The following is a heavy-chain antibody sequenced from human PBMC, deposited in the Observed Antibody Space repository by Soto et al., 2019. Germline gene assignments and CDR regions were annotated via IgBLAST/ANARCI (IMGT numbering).Heavy chain of an antibody. CDR1: GFTFSSYI. D-gene: IGHD4-4*01. CDR3: ARDMDYSNYVGGA. J-gene: IGHJ4*02. CDR2: ISTRGNVI. V-gene: IGHV3-48*02. Sequence: GGSLRLSCAASGFTFSSYIMNWGRQAPGKGLEWISYISTRGNVIKYADSVKGRFTVSRDNAKSSLYLQMNSLRHEDTATYYCARDMDYSNYVGGAWGQGTLVTVSS.